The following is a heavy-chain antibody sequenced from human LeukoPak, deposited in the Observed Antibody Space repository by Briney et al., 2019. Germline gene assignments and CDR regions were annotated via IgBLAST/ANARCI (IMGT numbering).Heavy chain of an antibody. CDR3: AREDDILTGYVDY. J-gene: IGHJ4*02. D-gene: IGHD3-9*01. V-gene: IGHV1-18*01. Sequence: ASVRVSCKASGYTFTSYGISWVRQAPGQGLEWMGWISAYNGNTNYAQKLQCRVTMTTDTSTGTAYTELRSLRSDDTAVYYCAREDDILTGYVDYWGQGTLVTVSS. CDR2: ISAYNGNT. CDR1: GYTFTSYG.